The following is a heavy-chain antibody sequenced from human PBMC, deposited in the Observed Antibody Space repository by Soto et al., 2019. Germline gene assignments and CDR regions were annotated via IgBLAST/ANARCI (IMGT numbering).Heavy chain of an antibody. J-gene: IGHJ4*02. V-gene: IGHV3-21*05. CDR2: ISSSSSTI. CDR3: ERRRVGTTGGDY. CDR1: GFTFNTYS. D-gene: IGHD1-26*01. Sequence: EVQLVESGGGLVKPGGSLRLSCAASGFTFNTYSMNWFRQAPGTGLEWISYISSSSSTISYADSVKGRFTISRDNAKNSLYLQMNSLRAEDTAVYYCERRRVGTTGGDYWGQGTLVTVSS.